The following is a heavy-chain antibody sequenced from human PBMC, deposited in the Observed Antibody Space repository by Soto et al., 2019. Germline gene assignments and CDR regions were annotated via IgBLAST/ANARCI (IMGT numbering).Heavy chain of an antibody. CDR1: GFKFSCHG. CDR3: AKDGVQDFWSGYYNLDY. J-gene: IGHJ4*02. V-gene: IGHV3-30*18. D-gene: IGHD3-3*01. CDR2: ISYDGSNK. Sequence: GGSLRLSCAASGFKFSCHGMHWLRQAPGKGLEWVAVISYDGSNKYYADSVKGRFTISRDNSKNTLYLQMNSLRAEDTAVYYCAKDGVQDFWSGYYNLDYWGQGTLVTVSS.